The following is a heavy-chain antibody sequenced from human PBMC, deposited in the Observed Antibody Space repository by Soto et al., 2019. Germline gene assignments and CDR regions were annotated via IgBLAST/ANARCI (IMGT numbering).Heavy chain of an antibody. J-gene: IGHJ4*02. CDR2: IYSGGNP. CDR1: GFSVGGNY. D-gene: IGHD2-21*01. Sequence: EERLVQSGGGLVQPGGALRLSCAAYGFSVGGNYMSWVRQAPGRGLGLVPLIYSGGNPFYEASMKGRFTLSRDNSNTMLYLQMDSLRAEDTAVYYCARGPNSDCWGQGTLVIVSS. CDR3: ARGPNSDC. V-gene: IGHV3-53*01.